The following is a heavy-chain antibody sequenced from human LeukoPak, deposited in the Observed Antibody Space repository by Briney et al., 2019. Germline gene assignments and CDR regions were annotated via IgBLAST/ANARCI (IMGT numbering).Heavy chain of an antibody. CDR3: ARGSGYSYATSFDY. V-gene: IGHV3-11*01. D-gene: IGHD5-18*01. Sequence: GGSLRLSCAASGFTFSDYYMSWIRQAPGKVREWASYISSSGSTIYYADSVKGRFTISRDNAKNSLYLQMNSLRAEDTAVYYCARGSGYSYATSFDYWGQGTLVTVSS. CDR1: GFTFSDYY. J-gene: IGHJ4*02. CDR2: ISSSGSTI.